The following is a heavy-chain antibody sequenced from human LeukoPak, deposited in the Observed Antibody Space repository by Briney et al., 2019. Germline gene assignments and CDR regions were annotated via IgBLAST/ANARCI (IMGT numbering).Heavy chain of an antibody. Sequence: PSETLSLTCTVSGGSISSYYWSWIRQPAGKGLEWIGRIYTRGGTNYNPSLKSRVTMSVDTSKNQFSLKLSSVTAADTAVYYCARSSTVTRNFDYWGQGTLVTVSP. CDR3: ARSSTVTRNFDY. D-gene: IGHD4-17*01. J-gene: IGHJ4*02. V-gene: IGHV4-4*07. CDR2: IYTRGGT. CDR1: GGSISSYY.